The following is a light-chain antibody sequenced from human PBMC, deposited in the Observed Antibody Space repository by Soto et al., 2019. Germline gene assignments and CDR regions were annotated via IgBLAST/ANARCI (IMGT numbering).Light chain of an antibody. CDR2: SAS. J-gene: IGKJ4*01. V-gene: IGKV1-6*01. CDR3: LQDYNYPLT. CDR1: QGISND. Sequence: AIQMTQSPSSLSASVGDRVTLTCRASQGISNDLGWYQQKPGTAPKLLIYSASRLQSAVPSRFSGSGAGTDFTITISSLQPEDFANYYCLQDYNYPLTFGGGTKVEIK.